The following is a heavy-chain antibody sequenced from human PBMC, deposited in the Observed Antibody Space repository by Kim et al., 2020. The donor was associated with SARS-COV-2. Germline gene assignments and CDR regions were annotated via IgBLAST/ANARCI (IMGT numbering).Heavy chain of an antibody. Sequence: GGSLRLSCATSGFTFGNYPMSWVRQAPGKGLQWVSTISPRSPRGSNTYYADSVEGRFYVSRDNFENRLYLQMNSLRAEDTAVYFCAKAYTRGWFSRGGSPFPPPDSWGQGTLVAVSS. CDR3: AKAYTRGWFSRGGSPFPPPDS. CDR2: ISPRSPRGSNT. J-gene: IGHJ4*02. CDR1: GFTFGNYP. D-gene: IGHD6-19*01. V-gene: IGHV3-23*01.